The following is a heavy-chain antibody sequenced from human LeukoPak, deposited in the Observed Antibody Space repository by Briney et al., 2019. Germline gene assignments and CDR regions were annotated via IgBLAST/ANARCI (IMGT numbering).Heavy chain of an antibody. D-gene: IGHD3-22*01. CDR3: ASSGGYYDSSGPFDY. Sequence: SETLSLTCTVSGGSISSGGYYWSWIRQPPGKGLEWIGYIYHSGSTYYNPSLKSRVTISVDRSKNQFSLKLSSVTAADTAVYYCASSGGYYDSSGPFDYWGQGTLVTVSS. V-gene: IGHV4-30-2*01. CDR2: IYHSGST. CDR1: GGSISSGGYY. J-gene: IGHJ4*02.